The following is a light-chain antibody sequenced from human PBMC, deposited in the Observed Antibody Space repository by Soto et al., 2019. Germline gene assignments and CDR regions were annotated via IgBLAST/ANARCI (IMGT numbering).Light chain of an antibody. CDR3: QQYYSYLIT. V-gene: IGKV1-5*03. Sequence: EINMTQSLASLSASVGDRVTISCRASQSIGRNLNWYQQKPGKAPKLLIYKASTLKSGVPSRFSGSGSGTDFTLTISCLQSEDFATYYCQQYYSYLITFAQGVRLAIK. J-gene: IGKJ5*01. CDR1: QSIGRN. CDR2: KAS.